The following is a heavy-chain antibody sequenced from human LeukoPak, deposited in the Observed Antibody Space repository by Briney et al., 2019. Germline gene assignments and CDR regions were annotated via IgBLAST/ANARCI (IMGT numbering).Heavy chain of an antibody. D-gene: IGHD1-26*01. J-gene: IGHJ6*03. CDR1: GFTFSSYW. V-gene: IGHV3-7*01. Sequence: GGSLRLSCAASGFTFSSYWMSWVRQAPGKGLEWVANIKQDGSEKYYVDSVEGRFTISRDNAKNSLYLQMNSLRAEDTAVYYCARVGGSYYMDVWGKGTTVTVSS. CDR2: IKQDGSEK. CDR3: ARVGGSYYMDV.